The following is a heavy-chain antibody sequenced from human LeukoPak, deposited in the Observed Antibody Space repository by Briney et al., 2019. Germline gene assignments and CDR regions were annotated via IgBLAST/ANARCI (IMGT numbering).Heavy chain of an antibody. Sequence: PGGSLRLSCAASGFTFDDYAMHWVRQAPGKGLEWVSGISWNSGSIGYADSVKGRFTISRDNAKNSLYPQMNSLRAEDTALYYCAKDIGYSSGPGTDYWGQGTLVTVSS. CDR3: AKDIGYSSGPGTDY. J-gene: IGHJ4*02. CDR2: ISWNSGSI. D-gene: IGHD5-18*01. V-gene: IGHV3-9*01. CDR1: GFTFDDYA.